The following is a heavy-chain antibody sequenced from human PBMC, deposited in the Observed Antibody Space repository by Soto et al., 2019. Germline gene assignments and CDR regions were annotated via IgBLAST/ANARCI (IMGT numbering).Heavy chain of an antibody. CDR1: GASISTYY. J-gene: IGHJ4*02. CDR3: ARSRGGYFDY. Sequence: QVQLQESGPGLVKPSETLSLTCTVSGASISTYYWSWIRQPPGKGLEWIGYIYYSGSTNYNPSLKSGVTISVDTSKNQFSLKLSSVTAADTAVYYCARSRGGYFDYWGQGTLVTVSS. V-gene: IGHV4-59*01. D-gene: IGHD3-22*01. CDR2: IYYSGST.